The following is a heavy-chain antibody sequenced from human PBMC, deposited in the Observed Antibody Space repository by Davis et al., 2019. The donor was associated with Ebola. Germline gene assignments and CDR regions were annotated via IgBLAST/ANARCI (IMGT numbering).Heavy chain of an antibody. CDR2: ISYDGSNK. J-gene: IGHJ4*02. CDR3: ARGGVDYYGSGSDYKYYLDY. V-gene: IGHV3-30*04. Sequence: GESLKISCAASGFTFSSYAMHWVRQAPGKGLEWVAVISYDGSNKYYADSVKGRFTISRDNSKNTLYLQMNSLRAEDTAVYYCARGGVDYYGSGSDYKYYLDYWGQGTLVTVSS. CDR1: GFTFSSYA. D-gene: IGHD3-10*01.